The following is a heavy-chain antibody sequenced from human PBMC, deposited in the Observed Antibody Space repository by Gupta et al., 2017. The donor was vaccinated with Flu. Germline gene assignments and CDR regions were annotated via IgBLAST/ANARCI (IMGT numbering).Heavy chain of an antibody. CDR3: ARGLLRVTVTTSRRFDP. Sequence: QVQLQQWGAGMLKPSETLSLTCAVYGGSFSGYYWSWIRQPPGKGLEWIGEINHSGSTNYNPSLKSRVTISVDTSKNQFSLKLSSVTAADTAVYYCARGLLRVTVTTSRRFDPWGQGTLVTVSS. V-gene: IGHV4-34*01. CDR2: INHSGST. CDR1: GGSFSGYY. D-gene: IGHD4-17*01. J-gene: IGHJ5*02.